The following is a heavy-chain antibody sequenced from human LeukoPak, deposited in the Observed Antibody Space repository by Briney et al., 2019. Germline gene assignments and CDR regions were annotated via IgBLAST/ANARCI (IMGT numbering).Heavy chain of an antibody. Sequence: SETLSLTCTVSGGSISSYYWSWIGQPPRKGLEWIGYIHYTGSTNYNPSLKSRVTISVDTSKNQFSLKLRSVTAADTAVYYCARVEEGYGSGRRENYYYYYMDVWGKGTTVTISS. CDR2: IHYTGST. CDR1: GGSISSYY. CDR3: ARVEEGYGSGRRENYYYYYMDV. V-gene: IGHV4-59*01. D-gene: IGHD3-10*01. J-gene: IGHJ6*03.